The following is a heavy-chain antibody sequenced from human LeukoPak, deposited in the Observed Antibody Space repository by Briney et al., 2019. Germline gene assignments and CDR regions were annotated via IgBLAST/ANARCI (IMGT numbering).Heavy chain of an antibody. D-gene: IGHD1-26*01. Sequence: ASVKVSCKASGYTFTNYVMSWVRQAPGQSFEWMGWINADNGDTKYSQKFQGRVTITIDTSASTAYMELRRLKSEDTAVYYCARKREYYDTKCYPNKRFDPWGQGTLVTVSS. CDR3: ARKREYYDTKCYPNKRFDP. V-gene: IGHV1-3*01. CDR1: GYTFTNYV. J-gene: IGHJ5*02. CDR2: INADNGDT.